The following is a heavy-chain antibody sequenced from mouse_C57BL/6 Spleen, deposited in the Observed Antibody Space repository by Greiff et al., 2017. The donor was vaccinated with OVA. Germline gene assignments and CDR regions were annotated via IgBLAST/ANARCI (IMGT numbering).Heavy chain of an antibody. CDR2: IYPGDGDT. CDR3: ARSPFRYYGSSQYYFDY. D-gene: IGHD1-1*01. V-gene: IGHV1-80*01. Sequence: QVQLKESGAELVKPGASVKISCKASGYAFSSYWMNWVKQRPGKGLEWIGQIYPGDGDTNYNGKFKGKATLTADKSSSTAYMQLSSLTSEDSAVYFCARSPFRYYGSSQYYFDYWGQGTTLTVSS. J-gene: IGHJ2*01. CDR1: GYAFSSYW.